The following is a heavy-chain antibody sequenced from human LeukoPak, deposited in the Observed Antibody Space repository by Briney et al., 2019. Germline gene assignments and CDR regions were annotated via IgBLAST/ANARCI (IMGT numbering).Heavy chain of an antibody. CDR2: INHSGST. Sequence: PSETLSLTCAVYGGSFSGCYWSWIRRPPGKGLEWIGEINHSGSTNYNPSLKSRVTISVDTSKNQFSLKLSSVTAADTAVYYCAAARRGCSGGSCYSDYYYYMDVWGKGTTVTVSS. D-gene: IGHD2-15*01. V-gene: IGHV4-34*01. CDR1: GGSFSGCY. J-gene: IGHJ6*03. CDR3: AAARRGCSGGSCYSDYYYYMDV.